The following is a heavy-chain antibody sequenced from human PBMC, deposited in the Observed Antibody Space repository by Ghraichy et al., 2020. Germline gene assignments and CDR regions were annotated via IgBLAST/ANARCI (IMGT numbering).Heavy chain of an antibody. CDR2: ISGSGGST. D-gene: IGHD3-10*01. V-gene: IGHV3-23*01. Sequence: GESLNISCAASGFTFSSYAMSWVRQAPGKGLEWVSAISGSGGSTYYADSVKGRFTISRDNSKNTLYLQMNSLRAEDTAVYYCASYRSGSALFWFDPWGQGTLVTVSS. J-gene: IGHJ5*02. CDR1: GFTFSSYA. CDR3: ASYRSGSALFWFDP.